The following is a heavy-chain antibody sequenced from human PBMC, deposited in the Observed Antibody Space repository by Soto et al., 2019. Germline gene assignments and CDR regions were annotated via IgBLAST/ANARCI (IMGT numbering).Heavy chain of an antibody. CDR3: ARDADYYDSSGCFDY. J-gene: IGHJ4*02. CDR2: ISAYNGNT. CDR1: VYTFTSYG. V-gene: IGHV1-18*04. Sequence: GXSVKVSCKASVYTFTSYGISWVRQAPGQGLEWMGWISAYNGNTNYAQKLQGRVTMTTDTSTSTAYMELRSLRSDDTAVYYCARDADYYDSSGCFDYWGQGTLVTVSS. D-gene: IGHD3-22*01.